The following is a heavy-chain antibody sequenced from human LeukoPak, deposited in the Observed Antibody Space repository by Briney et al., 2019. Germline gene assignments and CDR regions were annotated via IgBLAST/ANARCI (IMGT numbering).Heavy chain of an antibody. D-gene: IGHD5-24*01. Sequence: PGGSLRLSCAASGFTFTSHAMTWVRQAPGKGLEWVCTTGISSVNTLCADSVNGRFSISRDNSRNTLDLQMNNLRVDDTAVYYCAKGDGIGKHPRAYYFANWGQGTLVTVSS. CDR3: AKGDGIGKHPRAYYFAN. J-gene: IGHJ4*02. V-gene: IGHV3-23*01. CDR1: GFTFTSHA. CDR2: TGISSVNT.